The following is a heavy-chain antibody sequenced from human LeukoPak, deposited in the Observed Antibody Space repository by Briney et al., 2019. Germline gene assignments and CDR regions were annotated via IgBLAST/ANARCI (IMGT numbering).Heavy chain of an antibody. CDR2: ISSSGSTI. Sequence: GGSLRLSCAASGFTFSDYYMSWIRRAPGQGLEWVSYISSSGSTIYYADSVKGRFTISRDNAKNSLYLQMNSLRAEDTAVYYCARVRYSGSYYPYWGQGTLVTVSS. D-gene: IGHD1-26*01. CDR1: GFTFSDYY. CDR3: ARVRYSGSYYPY. J-gene: IGHJ4*02. V-gene: IGHV3-11*04.